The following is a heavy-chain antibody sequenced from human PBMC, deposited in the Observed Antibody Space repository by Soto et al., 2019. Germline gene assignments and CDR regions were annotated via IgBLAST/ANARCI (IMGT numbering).Heavy chain of an antibody. CDR3: ARDIGYCSGGSCYPNPSFDY. CDR2: ISAYNGNT. J-gene: IGHJ4*02. Sequence: ASVKVSCKASGYTFTSYGISWVRQAPGQGLEWMGWISAYNGNTNYAQKLQGRVTMTTDTSTSTADMELRSLRSDDTAVYYCARDIGYCSGGSCYPNPSFDYWGQGTLVTVSS. D-gene: IGHD2-15*01. CDR1: GYTFTSYG. V-gene: IGHV1-18*01.